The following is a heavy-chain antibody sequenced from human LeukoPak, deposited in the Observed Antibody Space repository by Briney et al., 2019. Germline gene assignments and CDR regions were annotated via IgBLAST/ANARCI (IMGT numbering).Heavy chain of an antibody. CDR1: GFTFSNYW. D-gene: IGHD2-15*01. CDR3: ARDRGGTAGHGFDAFDI. Sequence: GSLRLSCAASGFTFSNYWMNWVRQAPGKGLEWVANIKQDGGEKSYVDSVKGRFTISRDNAKNSLHLQMNSLRAEDTAVYYCARDRGGTAGHGFDAFDIWGQGTMVTVSS. V-gene: IGHV3-7*01. J-gene: IGHJ3*02. CDR2: IKQDGGEK.